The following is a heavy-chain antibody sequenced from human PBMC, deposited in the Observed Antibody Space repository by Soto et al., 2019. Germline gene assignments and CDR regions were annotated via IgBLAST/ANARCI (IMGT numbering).Heavy chain of an antibody. V-gene: IGHV6-1*01. CDR1: GDSVSSNSAA. J-gene: IGHJ3*02. D-gene: IGHD1-20*01. CDR3: ARDRRQGINNAFDI. CDR2: TYYRSKWYN. Sequence: SQTLSLTCAISGDSVSSNSAAWNWIRQSPSRGLEWLGRTYYRSKWYNDHAVSVKSRITINPDTSKNQFSLQLNSVPPEDTAVYYCARDRRQGINNAFDIWGQGTLVPVSS.